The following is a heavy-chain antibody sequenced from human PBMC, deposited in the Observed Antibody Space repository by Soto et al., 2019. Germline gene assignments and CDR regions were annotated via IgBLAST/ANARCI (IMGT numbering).Heavy chain of an antibody. CDR2: IYPGDSDT. Sequence: GESLKISCKGSGYSFTSYWIGWVRQMPGKGLEWMGIIYPGDSDTRYSPSFQGQVTISADKSISTAYLQWSSLKASDTAMYYCARLGVVGSSWYEVVPQYYFGYWGQGTLVTVSS. J-gene: IGHJ4*02. CDR1: GYSFTSYW. V-gene: IGHV5-51*01. D-gene: IGHD6-13*01. CDR3: ARLGVVGSSWYEVVPQYYFGY.